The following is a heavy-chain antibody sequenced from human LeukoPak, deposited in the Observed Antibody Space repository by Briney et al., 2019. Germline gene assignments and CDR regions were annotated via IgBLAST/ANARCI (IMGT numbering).Heavy chain of an antibody. Sequence: GRSLRLSCAASGFTFSSYGMHWVRQAPGKGLEWVAAISYDGSNKYYADSVKGRFTISRDNSKNTLYLQMNSLRAEDTAVYYCAVGYCSGGSCYYYYGMDVWGQGTTVTVSS. CDR2: ISYDGSNK. CDR1: GFTFSSYG. D-gene: IGHD2-15*01. J-gene: IGHJ6*02. CDR3: AVGYCSGGSCYYYYGMDV. V-gene: IGHV3-30*03.